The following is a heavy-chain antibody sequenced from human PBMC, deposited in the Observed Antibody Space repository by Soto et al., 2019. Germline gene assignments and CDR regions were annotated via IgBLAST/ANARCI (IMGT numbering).Heavy chain of an antibody. J-gene: IGHJ6*02. Sequence: SETLSLTCTVSGGSISSYYWTWIRQSPGKGLEWIGYINDIGSTNYNPSLKSRVTISVDTSKKHFSLRLSSVIGADTAVYYCARGSYDYYGMDVWGLGTPVTV. CDR2: INDIGST. V-gene: IGHV4-59*01. CDR3: ARGSYDYYGMDV. CDR1: GGSISSYY.